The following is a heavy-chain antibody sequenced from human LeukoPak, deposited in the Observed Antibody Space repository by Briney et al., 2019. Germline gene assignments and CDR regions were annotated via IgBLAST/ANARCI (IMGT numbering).Heavy chain of an antibody. CDR1: GFTFSSYW. V-gene: IGHV3-7*01. CDR3: ARDEDYGDYVGY. CDR2: IKQDGSEK. Sequence: GGSLRLSCAAPGFTFSSYWMSWVRQAPGKGLEWVANIKQDGSEKYYVDSVKGRFTISRDNAKNSLYLQMNSLRAEDTAVYYCARDEDYGDYVGYWGQGTLVTVSS. J-gene: IGHJ4*02. D-gene: IGHD4-17*01.